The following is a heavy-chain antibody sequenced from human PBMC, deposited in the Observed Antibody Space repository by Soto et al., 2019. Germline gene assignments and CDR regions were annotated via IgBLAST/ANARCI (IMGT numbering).Heavy chain of an antibody. V-gene: IGHV4-59*01. CDR1: GGSISNYY. CDR2: IYYTT. CDR3: ARTSPVAGGFDY. J-gene: IGHJ4*02. D-gene: IGHD6-19*01. Sequence: QVQLQESGPGLVKPAETLSLTCTVSGGSISNYYWSWIRQAPGKGLEWIGYIYYTTNYNPSLKSRVTISADTSKNQISLKLTSLTAADTAVYYCARTSPVAGGFDYWGQGTLVTVSS.